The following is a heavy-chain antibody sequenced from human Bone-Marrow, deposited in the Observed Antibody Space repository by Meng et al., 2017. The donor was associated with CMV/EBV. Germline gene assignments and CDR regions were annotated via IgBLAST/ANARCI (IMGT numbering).Heavy chain of an antibody. V-gene: IGHV4-59*02. CDR3: ARMTTVTYAFDI. J-gene: IGHJ3*02. CDR1: GVSVTSSF. Sequence: SETLSLTCTVSGVSVTSSFWNWIRQPPGKGLEWIGYIYYSGSTNYNPSLKSRVTISVDTSKNQFSLKLSSVTAADTAVYYCARMTTVTYAFDICGQGTMVTVSS. CDR2: IYYSGST. D-gene: IGHD4-11*01.